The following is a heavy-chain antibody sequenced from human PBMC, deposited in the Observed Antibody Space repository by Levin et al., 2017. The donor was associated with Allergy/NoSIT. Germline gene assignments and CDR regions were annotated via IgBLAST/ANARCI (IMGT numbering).Heavy chain of an antibody. CDR1: GFTFSRYD. Sequence: PGESLKISCAASGFTFSRYDMHWVRQLPGKGLQWVAAIGTAGDTYYLGSVRGRFTISRTNAKNSLYLQMNNLRVGDTALYYCASSAIGDWYFHFWGRGTVVTVSS. CDR2: IGTAGDT. V-gene: IGHV3-13*01. D-gene: IGHD2-21*01. J-gene: IGHJ2*01. CDR3: ASSAIGDWYFHF.